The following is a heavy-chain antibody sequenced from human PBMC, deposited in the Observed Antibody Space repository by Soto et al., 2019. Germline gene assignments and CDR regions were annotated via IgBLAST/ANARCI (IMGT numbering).Heavy chain of an antibody. CDR1: GGSISSSSYY. V-gene: IGHV4-39*01. CDR3: ARLPGYCSGGSCRIDY. J-gene: IGHJ4*02. Sequence: QLQLQESGPGLVKPSETLSLTCTVSGGSISSSSYYWGWIRQPPGKGLEWIGSIYYSGSTYYNLSLKSRVTISVDTSKNQFSLKLSSVTAADTAVYFCARLPGYCSGGSCRIDYWGQGTLVTVSS. CDR2: IYYSGST. D-gene: IGHD2-15*01.